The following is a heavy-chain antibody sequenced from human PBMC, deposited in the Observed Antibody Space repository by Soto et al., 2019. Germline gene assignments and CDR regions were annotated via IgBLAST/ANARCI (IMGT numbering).Heavy chain of an antibody. V-gene: IGHV3-30-3*01. CDR1: GFSFSISP. CDR2: ISYDGTNK. Sequence: GGSLRLSCAASGFSFSISPMHWVRQAPGKGPEWVALISYDGTNKFYADSVKGRFTISRDNSKNTLYLQMNSLRAEDTAVYYCAKVRWSFDYWGQGTLVTVSS. J-gene: IGHJ4*02. CDR3: AKVRWSFDY. D-gene: IGHD4-17*01.